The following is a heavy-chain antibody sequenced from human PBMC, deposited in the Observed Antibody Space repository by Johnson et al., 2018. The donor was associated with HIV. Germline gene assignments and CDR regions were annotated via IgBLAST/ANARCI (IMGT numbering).Heavy chain of an antibody. J-gene: IGHJ3*02. V-gene: IGHV3-7*02. CDR2: INQDGSET. CDR1: GFTFDNFW. Sequence: VQLVESGGGLVQPGGSLRLSCAVSGFTFDNFWMAWVRQAPGKGLEWVANINQDGSETYYVGSVKGRFTISRDNAKNSLYLQMDGLRPEDTAVYYCARGAGEAYGGNFRDAFDIWGQGTMVTVSS. CDR3: ARGAGEAYGGNFRDAFDI. D-gene: IGHD4-23*01.